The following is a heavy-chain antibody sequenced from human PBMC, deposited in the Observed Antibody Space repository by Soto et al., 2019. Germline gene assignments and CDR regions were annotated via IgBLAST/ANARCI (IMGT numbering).Heavy chain of an antibody. J-gene: IGHJ4*02. CDR1: GFTFSSYA. D-gene: IGHD2-15*01. CDR2: ISGSGGST. Sequence: EVQLLESGGGLVQPGGSLRLSCAASGFTFSSYAMSWVRQAPGKGLEWVSAISGSGGSTYYADSVKGRFTISRDNSKNRLSLQMNSLKAEDTAVYYCAKRLGYCSGCSCTGPGDYDYWGQGTLVTVSS. V-gene: IGHV3-23*01. CDR3: AKRLGYCSGCSCTGPGDYDY.